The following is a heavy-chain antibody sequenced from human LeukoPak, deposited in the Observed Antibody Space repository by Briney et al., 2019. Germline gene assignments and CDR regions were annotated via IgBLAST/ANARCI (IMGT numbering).Heavy chain of an antibody. CDR2: ISAYNGNT. J-gene: IGHJ6*03. CDR1: GYTFTSYG. V-gene: IGHV1-18*01. D-gene: IGHD4-11*01. Sequence: ASVKVSCKASGYTFTSYGISWVRQAPGQGLEWMGWISAYNGNTDYAQKLQGRVTMTTDTSTSTAYMELRSLRSDDTAVYYCARVLPLAVTTWYYYMDVWGKGTTVTVSS. CDR3: ARVLPLAVTTWYYYMDV.